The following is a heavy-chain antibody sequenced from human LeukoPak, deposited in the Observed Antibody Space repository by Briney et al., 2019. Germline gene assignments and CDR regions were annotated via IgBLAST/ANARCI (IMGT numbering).Heavy chain of an antibody. V-gene: IGHV3-15*01. CDR2: IKSKTDGGTA. J-gene: IGHJ4*02. CDR1: GFTFNNAW. CDR3: TTYRCSGGSCFFGY. D-gene: IGHD2-15*01. Sequence: PGGSLRLSCAASGFTFNNAWMSWVRQSPGKGLEWVARIKSKTDGGTADYAADIKGRFTMSRDDSKNTLYLQLSSLKSGDTAVYYCTTYRCSGGSCFFGYWGQGTLVIVSS.